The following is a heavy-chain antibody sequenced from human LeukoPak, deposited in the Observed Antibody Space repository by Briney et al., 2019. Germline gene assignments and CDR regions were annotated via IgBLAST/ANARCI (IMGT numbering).Heavy chain of an antibody. CDR1: GGSISSGDYY. CDR3: AREAYDFWSGYVYADY. Sequence: XTCTVSGGSISSGDYYWSWIRQPPGKGLEWIGYIYYSGSTYYNPSLKSRVTISVDTSKNQFSLKLSSVTAADTAVYYCAREAYDFWSGYVYADYWGQGTLVTVSS. D-gene: IGHD3-3*01. CDR2: IYYSGST. V-gene: IGHV4-30-4*08. J-gene: IGHJ4*02.